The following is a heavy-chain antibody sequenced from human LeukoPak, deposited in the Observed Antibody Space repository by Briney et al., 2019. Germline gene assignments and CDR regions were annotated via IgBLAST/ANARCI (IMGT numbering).Heavy chain of an antibody. J-gene: IGHJ1*01. V-gene: IGHV4-31*03. Sequence: SETLSLTCTVSGGSISSGGYYWTWIRQHPGKGLEWIGYIYYSGSTYYNPSLKSRVTISVDTSKNQFSLKLSSVTAADTAVYYCALGYCGGGSCYAREYFQHWGQGTLVTVSS. CDR3: ALGYCGGGSCYAREYFQH. CDR2: IYYSGST. D-gene: IGHD2-15*01. CDR1: GGSISSGGYY.